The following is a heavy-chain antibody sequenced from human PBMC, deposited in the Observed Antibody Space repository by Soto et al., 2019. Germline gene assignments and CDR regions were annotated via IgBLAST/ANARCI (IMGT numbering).Heavy chain of an antibody. Sequence: QVQLVQSGAEVKKPGASVKVSCKASGYTFTSFYMHCVRQAPGQGLEWMGIINPSGTTTDYAQKFQGRVNMTRDTSTSTYYMELSSLTSEDTAVYYCAKPQIARHYYYGMEVWGQGTAVTVSS. CDR1: GYTFTSFY. J-gene: IGHJ6*02. V-gene: IGHV1-46*01. CDR2: INPSGTTT. CDR3: AKPQIARHYYYGMEV.